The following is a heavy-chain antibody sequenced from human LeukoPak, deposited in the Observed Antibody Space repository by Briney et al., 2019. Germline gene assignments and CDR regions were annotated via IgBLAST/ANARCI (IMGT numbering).Heavy chain of an antibody. CDR3: AREGDYCTNGVCYNWFDP. V-gene: IGHV1-18*01. Sequence: ASVKVSCKASGYTFTSYGISWVRQAPGQGLEWMGWISAYNGNTNYAQKLQGRVTMTTDTSTSTAYMELRSLRSDDTAVYYCAREGDYCTNGVCYNWFDPWGQGTLVTVSS. CDR1: GYTFTSYG. J-gene: IGHJ5*02. D-gene: IGHD2-8*01. CDR2: ISAYNGNT.